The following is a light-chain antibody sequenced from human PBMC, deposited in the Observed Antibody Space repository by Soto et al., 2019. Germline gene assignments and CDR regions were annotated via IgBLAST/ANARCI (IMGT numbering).Light chain of an antibody. J-gene: IGKJ2*01. CDR2: DAS. CDR1: QSVSSY. Sequence: EIVLTQSPATLSLSPGERATLSCRASQSVSSYLAWYQQKHGQAPRLLIYDASSRATGIPARFSGSGSGTDFTLTISSLEPEDFAVYCCQQRSNWPPGYTFGQGTKLEIK. CDR3: QQRSNWPPGYT. V-gene: IGKV3-11*01.